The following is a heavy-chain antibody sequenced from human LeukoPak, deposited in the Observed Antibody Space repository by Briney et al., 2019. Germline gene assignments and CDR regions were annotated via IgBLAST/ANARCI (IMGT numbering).Heavy chain of an antibody. CDR3: ARYNWNYPGFDP. CDR2: INHSGST. CDR1: GGSFSGYY. V-gene: IGHV4-34*01. Sequence: SETLSLTCAVYGGSFSGYYWSWIRQPPGKGLEWIGEINHSGSTNYNPSLKSRVTISVDTSKNQFSLKLGSVTAADTAVYYCARYNWNYPGFDPWGQGTLVTVSS. D-gene: IGHD1-7*01. J-gene: IGHJ5*02.